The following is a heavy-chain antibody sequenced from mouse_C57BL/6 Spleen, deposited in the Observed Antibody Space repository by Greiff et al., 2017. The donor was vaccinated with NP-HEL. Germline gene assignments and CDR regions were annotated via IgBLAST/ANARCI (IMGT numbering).Heavy chain of an antibody. CDR1: GYTFTSYW. V-gene: IGHV1-55*01. CDR3: ARSITTEEGFAY. CDR2: IYPGSGST. Sequence: VQLQQPGAELVKPGASVKMSCKASGYTFTSYWITWVKQRPGQGLEWIGDIYPGSGSTKYNEKFKRKATLTVDTSSSIAYMQLSSLTSEDSAVDYCARSITTEEGFAYWGQGTLVTVSA. D-gene: IGHD1-1*01. J-gene: IGHJ3*01.